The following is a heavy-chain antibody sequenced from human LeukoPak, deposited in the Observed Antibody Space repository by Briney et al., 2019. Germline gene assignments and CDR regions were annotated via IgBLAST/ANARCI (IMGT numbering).Heavy chain of an antibody. V-gene: IGHV3-53*01. J-gene: IGHJ4*02. CDR1: EFSVGSNY. CDR2: IYSGGST. D-gene: IGHD3-3*01. Sequence: GGSLRLSCAASEFSVGSNYMTWVRQAPGKGLEWVSLIYSGGSTYYADSVKGRFTISRDNSENTVYLQMNSVRAEDTAVYYCARGSGYSHWGQGTLVTVSS. CDR3: ARGSGYSH.